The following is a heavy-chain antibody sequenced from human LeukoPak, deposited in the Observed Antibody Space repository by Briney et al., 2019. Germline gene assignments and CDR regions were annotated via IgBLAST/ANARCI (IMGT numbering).Heavy chain of an antibody. CDR3: ARYSSPPSAPDS. D-gene: IGHD6-13*01. CDR2: ISAYNGNT. J-gene: IGHJ5*01. V-gene: IGHV1-18*01. CDR1: GYTFTSYG. Sequence: ASVKVSCKASGYTFTSYGISWVRQAPGQGLEWMGWISAYNGNTNYAQKLQGRVTMTTDTSTSTAYMELRSLRSDDTAVYYCARYSSPPSAPDSGGQGPRVPVSS.